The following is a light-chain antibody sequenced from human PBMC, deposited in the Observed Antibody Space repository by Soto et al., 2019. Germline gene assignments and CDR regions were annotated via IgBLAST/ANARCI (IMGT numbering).Light chain of an antibody. CDR1: QNIFTS. J-gene: IGKJ4*01. CDR3: QQNYSPFVS. CDR2: SAS. Sequence: DIQMTQSPSSLSASVGDSVTITCRASQNIFTSLNWLQQKRGRAPKVLISSASTLQSRVPSRFSGSGSGTDFTLTIGSLQPDDYATYYCQQNYSPFVSFGGGTTVEI. V-gene: IGKV1-39*01.